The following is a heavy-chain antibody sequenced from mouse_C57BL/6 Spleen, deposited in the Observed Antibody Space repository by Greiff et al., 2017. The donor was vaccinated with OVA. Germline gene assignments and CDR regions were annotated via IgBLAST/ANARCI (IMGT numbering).Heavy chain of an antibody. CDR2: INPNNGGT. CDR1: GYTFTDYN. Sequence: VQLKQSGPELVKPGASVKMSCKASGYTFTDYNMHWVKQSHGKSLEWIGYINPNNGGTSYNQKFKGKATLTVNKSSSTAYMELRSLTSEDSAVYYCAYSNYDAMDYWGQGTSVTVSS. V-gene: IGHV1-22*01. J-gene: IGHJ4*01. D-gene: IGHD2-5*01. CDR3: AYSNYDAMDY.